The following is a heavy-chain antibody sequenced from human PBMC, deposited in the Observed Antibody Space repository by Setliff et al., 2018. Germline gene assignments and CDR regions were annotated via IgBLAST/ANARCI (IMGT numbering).Heavy chain of an antibody. J-gene: IGHJ4*02. V-gene: IGHV1-2*06. CDR2: FNPNSGDT. CDR1: GYIFTGYY. D-gene: IGHD1-26*01. CDR3: ARDPKLVGAPEGAFDY. Sequence: GASVKVSCKASGYIFTGYYIHWVRQAPGQGLEWMGRFNPNSGDTNSAQKFQGRVTMTRDTSISTAYMELGRLKYDDTAVYYCARDPKLVGAPEGAFDYWGQGTQVTVS.